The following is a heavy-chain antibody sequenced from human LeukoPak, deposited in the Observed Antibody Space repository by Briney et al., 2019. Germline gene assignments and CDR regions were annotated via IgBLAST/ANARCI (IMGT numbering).Heavy chain of an antibody. V-gene: IGHV3-23*01. CDR2: IKGSGGST. CDR1: GITFSRHG. CDR3: AKAGYYDYVWGSSSYYMDV. Sequence: GSLRLSCAAPGITFSRHGMSWVRQAPGKGLEWVSAIKGSGGSTYYADSVKGRFTISRDNSKNTLYLQMNSLRAEDTAVYYCAKAGYYDYVWGSSSYYMDVWGKGTTVTVSS. J-gene: IGHJ6*03. D-gene: IGHD3-16*01.